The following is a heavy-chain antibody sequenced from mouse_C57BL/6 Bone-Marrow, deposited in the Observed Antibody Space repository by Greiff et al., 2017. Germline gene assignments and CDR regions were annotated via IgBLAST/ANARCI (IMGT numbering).Heavy chain of an antibody. D-gene: IGHD1-1*01. CDR1: GFTFSSYA. V-gene: IGHV5-9-1*02. CDR3: TRDSAYYYGSSVDD. CDR2: ISSGGDYT. J-gene: IGHJ2*01. Sequence: EVHLVESGEGLVKPGGSLKLSCAASGFTFSSYAMSWVRQTPEKRLEWVAYISSGGDYTYYADTVKGRFTISRDNARNTLYLQMSSLKSEDTAMYYCTRDSAYYYGSSVDDWGQGTTLTVSS.